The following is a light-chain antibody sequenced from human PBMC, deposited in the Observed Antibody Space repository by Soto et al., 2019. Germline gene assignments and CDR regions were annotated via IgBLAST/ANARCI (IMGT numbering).Light chain of an antibody. Sequence: QSVLTQPASVSGSPGQSIAISCTGTSSDVGDYNYVSWYQQHPGKAPKLMIYDVSERPSGVSNRFSGSKSGNTASLTTSGLQAEDEADYYCSSYTSSNTLHLFGTGTKVTVL. CDR3: SSYTSSNTLHL. V-gene: IGLV2-14*03. CDR1: SSDVGDYNY. CDR2: DVS. J-gene: IGLJ1*01.